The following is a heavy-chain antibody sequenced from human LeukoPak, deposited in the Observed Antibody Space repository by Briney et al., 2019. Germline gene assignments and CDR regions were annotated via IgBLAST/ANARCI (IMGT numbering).Heavy chain of an antibody. Sequence: SETLSLTCTVSGYSISSGYYWGWIRQPPGKGLEWIGSIYHSGSTYYNPSLKSRVTISVDTSKNQFSLKLSSVTAADTAVYYCARHGTLAFDIWGQGTMVTVSS. CDR2: IYHSGST. CDR3: ARHGTLAFDI. V-gene: IGHV4-38-2*02. CDR1: GYSISSGYY. J-gene: IGHJ3*02. D-gene: IGHD1-1*01.